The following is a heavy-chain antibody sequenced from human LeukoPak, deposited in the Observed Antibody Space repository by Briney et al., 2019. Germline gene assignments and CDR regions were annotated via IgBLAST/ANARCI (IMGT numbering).Heavy chain of an antibody. CDR1: GITASSYA. V-gene: IGHV3-23*01. CDR3: AKDPNGDYIGAFDM. Sequence: PGRSLRLSCAASGITASSYAMTWVRQAPGKGLEWVSSISGSGDRTMYADSVKGRFTISRDNFKNTLYLRMNSLRAEDTALYHCAKDPNGDYIGAFDMWGQGTMVTVSS. D-gene: IGHD4-17*01. J-gene: IGHJ3*02. CDR2: ISGSGDRT.